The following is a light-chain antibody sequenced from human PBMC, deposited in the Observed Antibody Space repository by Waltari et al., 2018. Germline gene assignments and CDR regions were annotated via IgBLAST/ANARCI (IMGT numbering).Light chain of an antibody. CDR1: QSSRSN. Sequence: EIVMTQSPATLSVFPGERATLSCRARQSSRSNLAWYQHKPGQAPRLLIYGASTRATGSPARFSGSGSGTEFTLTISSLQSEDFAVYFCQQYDNWLGTFGQGTKVEIK. J-gene: IGKJ1*01. V-gene: IGKV3-15*01. CDR2: GAS. CDR3: QQYDNWLGT.